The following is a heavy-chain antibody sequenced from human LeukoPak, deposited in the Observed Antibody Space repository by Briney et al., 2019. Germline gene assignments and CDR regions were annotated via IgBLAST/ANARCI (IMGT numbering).Heavy chain of an antibody. CDR2: INSDVSSA. CDR3: TRDFDFSSAI. V-gene: IGHV3-74*01. CDR1: GFTFSSRW. D-gene: IGHD3-3*01. Sequence: GGSLRLSCAASGFTFSSRWMHWVRQAPGKGLVWVSRINSDVSSAGHADSVKGRFTTSRDNAKNTLFLQMNSLRAEDTAVYYCTRDFDFSSAIWGQGTLVTVSS. J-gene: IGHJ4*02.